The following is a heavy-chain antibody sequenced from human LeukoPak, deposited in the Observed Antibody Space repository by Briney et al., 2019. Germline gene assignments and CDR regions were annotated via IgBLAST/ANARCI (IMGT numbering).Heavy chain of an antibody. Sequence: GGSLRLSCAASGFTFNDYGMSWVRQATGKGLESVSGINWNGGSTVYADSVKGRFTISRDNAKNSLYLQMNSLRAEDTALYHCARVGCSGGSCYSTYYFDYWGQGTLVTVSS. CDR3: ARVGCSGGSCYSTYYFDY. CDR2: INWNGGST. V-gene: IGHV3-20*01. D-gene: IGHD2-15*01. CDR1: GFTFNDYG. J-gene: IGHJ4*02.